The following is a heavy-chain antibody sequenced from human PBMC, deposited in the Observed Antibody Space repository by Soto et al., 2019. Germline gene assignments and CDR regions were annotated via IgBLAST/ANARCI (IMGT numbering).Heavy chain of an antibody. CDR2: IYWDDDK. D-gene: IGHD3-3*01. Sequence: QITLNESGPTVVRPTEPLTLTCRFSGFSLTTSGVGVGWIRQSPGKAPEWLALIYWDDDKRYSAFLKSRLTITKDTSKNQVVLTVSDLDPTDTATYYCAHRVLRTVFGLVTTTAIYFDFWGQGTPVAVSS. CDR1: GFSLTTSGVG. CDR3: AHRVLRTVFGLVTTTAIYFDF. V-gene: IGHV2-5*02. J-gene: IGHJ4*02.